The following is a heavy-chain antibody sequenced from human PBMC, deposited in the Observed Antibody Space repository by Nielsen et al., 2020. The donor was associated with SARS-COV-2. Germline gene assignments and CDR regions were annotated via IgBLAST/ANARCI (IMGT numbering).Heavy chain of an antibody. D-gene: IGHD6-13*01. CDR3: ARGKGIAAALAYYYYGMDV. V-gene: IGHV3-30*03. J-gene: IGHJ6*02. CDR1: GFTFSSYG. CDR2: ISYDGSNK. Sequence: GGSLRLSCAASGFTFSSYGMHWVRQAPGKGLEWVAVISYDGSNKYYADSVKGRFTISRDNSKNTLYLQMSSLRSEDTAVYYCARGKGIAAALAYYYYGMDVGGQGTTVTVS.